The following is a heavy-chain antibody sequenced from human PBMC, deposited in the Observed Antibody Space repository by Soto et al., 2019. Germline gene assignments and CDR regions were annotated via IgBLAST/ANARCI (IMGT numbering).Heavy chain of an antibody. CDR3: ARDRIAAAGAYFDY. J-gene: IGHJ4*02. V-gene: IGHV4-34*01. CDR1: GGSFSGYY. Sequence: SETLSLTCAVYGGSFSGYYWSWIRQPPGKGLEWIGEINHSGSTNYNPSLKSRVTISVDTSKNQFSLKLSSVTAADTAVYYCARDRIAAAGAYFDYWGQGTLVTVSS. D-gene: IGHD6-13*01. CDR2: INHSGST.